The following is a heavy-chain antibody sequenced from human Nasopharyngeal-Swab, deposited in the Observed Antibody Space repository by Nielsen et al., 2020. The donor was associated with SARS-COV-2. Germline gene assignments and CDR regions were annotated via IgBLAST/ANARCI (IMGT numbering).Heavy chain of an antibody. V-gene: IGHV3-9*01. Sequence: SLQISCAASGFTFDAYAMHWVRQAPGKGLEWVSGISWNSGSIGYADSVKGRFTISRDNAKNSLYLQMNSLRAEDTALYYCARTIWFGESPLDYWGQGTLVTVSS. CDR3: ARTIWFGESPLDY. J-gene: IGHJ4*02. CDR1: GFTFDAYA. D-gene: IGHD3-10*01. CDR2: ISWNSGSI.